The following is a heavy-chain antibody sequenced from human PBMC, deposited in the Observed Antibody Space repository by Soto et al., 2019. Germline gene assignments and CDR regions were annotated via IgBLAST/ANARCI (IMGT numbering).Heavy chain of an antibody. Sequence: SVKVSCKGSGYTFTGYYIHWLRQTPGQGPEWMGEISPQTGGTKYAHKYQGRVTMTRDTSITTVYMELSNLSPDDTAVYYCGRGRSGELVIFYWGQGTLVTVYS. V-gene: IGHV1-2*02. J-gene: IGHJ4*02. CDR1: GYTFTGYY. D-gene: IGHD1-26*01. CDR3: GRGRSGELVIFY. CDR2: ISPQTGGT.